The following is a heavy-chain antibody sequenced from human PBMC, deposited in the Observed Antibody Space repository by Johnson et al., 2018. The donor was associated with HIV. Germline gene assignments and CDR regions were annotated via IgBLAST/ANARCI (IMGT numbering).Heavy chain of an antibody. Sequence: EVQLVESGGGVVRPGGSLRLSCAASGFTFADYGMNWVRQVPGKGLEWVSIIYSGGRTYHADSMKGRFTISRDNAKNSLYLQMNSLRAEDTAVYYCSRLPTGYSRDGFDIWGQGTMVTVSS. CDR3: SRLPTGYSRDGFDI. J-gene: IGHJ3*02. CDR1: GFTFADYG. CDR2: IIYSGGRT. V-gene: IGHV3-20*04. D-gene: IGHD5-18*01.